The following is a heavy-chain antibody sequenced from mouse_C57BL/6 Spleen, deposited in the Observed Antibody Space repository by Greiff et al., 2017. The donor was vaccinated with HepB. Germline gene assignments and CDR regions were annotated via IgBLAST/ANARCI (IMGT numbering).Heavy chain of an antibody. CDR3: ARDPIYYDYDGSMDY. V-gene: IGHV1-64*01. J-gene: IGHJ4*01. CDR2: IHPNSGST. D-gene: IGHD2-4*01. CDR1: GYTFTSYW. Sequence: VQLQQSGAELVKPGASVKLSCKASGYTFTSYWMHWVKQRPGQGLEWIGMIHPNSGSTNYNEKFKSKATLTVDKSSSTAYMQLSSLTSEDSAVYYCARDPIYYDYDGSMDYWGQGTSVTVSS.